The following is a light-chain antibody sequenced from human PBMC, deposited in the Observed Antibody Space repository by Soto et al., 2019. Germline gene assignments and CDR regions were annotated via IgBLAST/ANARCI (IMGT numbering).Light chain of an antibody. CDR1: QTISSS. Sequence: DIQMTQSPSSLSASVGDRVTITCRASQTISSSLNWYQQTPGKPPNLLIYTASNLQSGVPSRFSGSGSGTDFTLNISNLQPEDFATYYCQQSFRTPYTFGQGTKLNIK. V-gene: IGKV1-39*01. CDR2: TAS. CDR3: QQSFRTPYT. J-gene: IGKJ2*01.